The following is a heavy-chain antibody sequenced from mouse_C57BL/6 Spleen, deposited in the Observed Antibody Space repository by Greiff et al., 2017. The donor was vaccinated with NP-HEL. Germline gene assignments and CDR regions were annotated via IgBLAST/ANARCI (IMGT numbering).Heavy chain of an antibody. J-gene: IGHJ1*03. CDR2: INPNYGTT. Sequence: VQLQQSGPEPVKPGASVKISCKASGYSFTDYNMNWVKQSNGKSLEWIGVINPNYGTTSYNQKFKGKATLTVDQSSSTAYMQLNSLTSEDSAVYYCARKGCSSSDWYFDVWGTGTTVTVAS. D-gene: IGHD1-1*01. CDR3: ARKGCSSSDWYFDV. CDR1: GYSFTDYN. V-gene: IGHV1-39*01.